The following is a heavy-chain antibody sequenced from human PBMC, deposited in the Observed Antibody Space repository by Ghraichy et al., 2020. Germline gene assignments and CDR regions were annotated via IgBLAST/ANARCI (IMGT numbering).Heavy chain of an antibody. CDR2: ISGGGDGT. V-gene: IGHV3-23*01. J-gene: IGHJ4*02. D-gene: IGHD5-18*01. CDR3: AKDPPIPRPDTSMAAFEH. CDR1: GFKFNDYA. Sequence: GGSLRLSCAASGFKFNDYAMSWVRQAPGKGLEWVSAISGGGDGTYYTDSVKGRFTISRDNSKNTLYLQMNSLRAEDTAIYYCAKDPPIPRPDTSMAAFEHWGQGTLVTVSS.